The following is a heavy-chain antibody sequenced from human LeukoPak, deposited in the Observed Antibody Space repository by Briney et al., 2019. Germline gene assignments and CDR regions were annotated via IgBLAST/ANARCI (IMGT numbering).Heavy chain of an antibody. Sequence: GGSLRLSCAASGFTVSSNYMSWVRQAPGKGLEWVSVIYSGGGTYYADSVKGRFTISRDNSKNTLYLQMNSLRAEDTAVYYCARAGHDYGDYGAFDIWGQGTMVTVSS. J-gene: IGHJ3*02. CDR3: ARAGHDYGDYGAFDI. CDR1: GFTVSSNY. V-gene: IGHV3-53*01. CDR2: IYSGGGT. D-gene: IGHD4-17*01.